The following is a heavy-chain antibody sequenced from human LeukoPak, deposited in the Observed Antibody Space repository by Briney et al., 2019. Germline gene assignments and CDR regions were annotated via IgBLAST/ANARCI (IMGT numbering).Heavy chain of an antibody. D-gene: IGHD3-22*01. CDR2: IGTFGDT. Sequence: GGSLRLSCAASGFTFSTYDMHWVRQATGKGLEWVSGIGTFGDTHYPGSVKGRFTISRENARNSLFLQMNSLTAGDTAVYHCARAARYYGSSGAHAFDIWGQGTMVTVSS. CDR3: ARAARYYGSSGAHAFDI. V-gene: IGHV3-13*01. J-gene: IGHJ3*02. CDR1: GFTFSTYD.